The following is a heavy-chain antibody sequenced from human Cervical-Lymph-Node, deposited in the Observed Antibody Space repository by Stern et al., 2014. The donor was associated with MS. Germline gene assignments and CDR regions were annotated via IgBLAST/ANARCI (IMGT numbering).Heavy chain of an antibody. V-gene: IGHV5-51*01. CDR3: ARHVQGFDY. CDR1: GYSFTIYY. J-gene: IGHJ4*02. Sequence: EVQLVQSGAEVKKPGASLKISCKLSGYSFTIYYIAWVRQIPGQGLEWMGVIHPYDSDTQYSPSCQAKATITADKAVTTAYLRWSSLRASDTAMYYCARHVQGFDYWGQGTLVTVSS. CDR2: IHPYDSDT.